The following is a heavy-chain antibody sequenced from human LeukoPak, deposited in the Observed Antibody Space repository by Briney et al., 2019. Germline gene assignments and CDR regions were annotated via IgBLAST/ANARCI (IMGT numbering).Heavy chain of an antibody. V-gene: IGHV3-48*01. Sequence: GGSLRLSCAASGFTFSTYSMNWVRQAPGKGLEWISYISDSSGTIHYADSVKGRFTISRDDAKSSLYLQMNSLRAEDTAVYYCARDSLARPLGYWGQGTLVTVSS. CDR2: ISDSSGTI. CDR1: GFTFSTYS. D-gene: IGHD6-6*01. CDR3: ARDSLARPLGY. J-gene: IGHJ4*02.